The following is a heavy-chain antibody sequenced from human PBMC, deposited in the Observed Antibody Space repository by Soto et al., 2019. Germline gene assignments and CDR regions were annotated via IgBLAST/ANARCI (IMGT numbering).Heavy chain of an antibody. CDR2: ISSSSSYI. J-gene: IGHJ6*02. Sequence: EVQLVESGGGLVKPGGSLRLSCAASGFTFSSYSMNWVRQAPGKGLEWVSSISSSSSYIYYADSVKGQFTIYRDNAKNSMYLQMNMRRGGGTGVYYCSRCRYGYYVYYYYYGMDVWGQGTTVTVSS. CDR1: GFTFSSYS. D-gene: IGHD4-17*01. V-gene: IGHV3-21*01. CDR3: SRCRYGYYVYYYYYGMDV.